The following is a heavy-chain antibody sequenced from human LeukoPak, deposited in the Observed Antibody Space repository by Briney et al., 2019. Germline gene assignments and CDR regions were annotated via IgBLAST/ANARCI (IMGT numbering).Heavy chain of an antibody. D-gene: IGHD2-2*01. Sequence: ASVKVSCKASGYTFTSYGISWVRQAPGQGLEWMGWISAYNGNTNYAQKLQGRVTMTTDTSTSTAYMELRSLRSDDTAVYYCASASPHCSSTSCLAFDYWGQGTLVTVSS. CDR1: GYTFTSYG. CDR3: ASASPHCSSTSCLAFDY. CDR2: ISAYNGNT. V-gene: IGHV1-18*01. J-gene: IGHJ4*02.